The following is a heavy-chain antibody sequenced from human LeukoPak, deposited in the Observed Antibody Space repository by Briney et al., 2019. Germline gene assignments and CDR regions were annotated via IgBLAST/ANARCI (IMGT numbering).Heavy chain of an antibody. D-gene: IGHD3-22*01. V-gene: IGHV3-30*02. Sequence: PGGSLRLSCAASGFTFSSYGMHWVRQAPGKGLEWVAFIRYDGSNKYYADSVKGRLTISRGNSKNTLYLQMNSLRAEDTAVYYCARVTGYMIEDYFDYWGQGTLVTVSS. CDR1: GFTFSSYG. CDR2: IRYDGSNK. CDR3: ARVTGYMIEDYFDY. J-gene: IGHJ4*02.